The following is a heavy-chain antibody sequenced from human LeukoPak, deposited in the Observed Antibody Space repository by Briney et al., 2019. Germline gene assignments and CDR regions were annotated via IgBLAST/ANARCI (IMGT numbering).Heavy chain of an antibody. V-gene: IGHV4-28*01. J-gene: IGHJ4*02. CDR1: GHSLNSAIW. CDR3: VGRAWRSGWYVAY. D-gene: IGHD6-13*01. CDR2: IYYDGTN. Sequence: SDTLSLTCAVSGHSLNSAIWWGWIRQPPGEGREWIGYIYYDGTNYYSPSLKSRVTMSVDTSKSQLSLRLRSVTAVDTAVYYCVGRAWRSGWYVAYWGQGTLATVSS.